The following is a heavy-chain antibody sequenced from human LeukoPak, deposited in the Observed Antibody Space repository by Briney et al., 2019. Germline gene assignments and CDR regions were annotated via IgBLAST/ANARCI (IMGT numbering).Heavy chain of an antibody. CDR3: ARGDNWFDP. CDR1: GGTFSSYA. Sequence: GASVKVSCKASGGTFSSYAISWVRQAPGQGLEWIAGIIPIFGTANYAQKFQGRVTITTDVSTSTAYMELSSLRSDDTAVYYCARGDNWFDPWAREPWSPSP. CDR2: IIPIFGTA. V-gene: IGHV1-69*05. J-gene: IGHJ5*02.